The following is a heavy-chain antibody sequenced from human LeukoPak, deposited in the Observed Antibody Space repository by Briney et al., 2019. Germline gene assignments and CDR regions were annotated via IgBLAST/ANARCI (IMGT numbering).Heavy chain of an antibody. D-gene: IGHD6-19*01. CDR2: INPNSGGT. CDR3: ARGETIDSSGWYLYDR. Sequence: GASVKVSCKASGYTFTGYYMHLVRQAPGQGLEWMGWINPNSGGTNYAQKFQGRVTMTRDTSISTAYMELSRLRSDDTAVYYCARGETIDSSGWYLYDRWGQGTLVTVSS. CDR1: GYTFTGYY. J-gene: IGHJ4*02. V-gene: IGHV1-2*02.